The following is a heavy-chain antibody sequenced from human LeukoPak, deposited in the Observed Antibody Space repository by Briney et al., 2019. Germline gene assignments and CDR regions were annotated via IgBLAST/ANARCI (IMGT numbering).Heavy chain of an antibody. CDR2: ISIGSDNI. D-gene: IGHD2/OR15-2a*01. CDR1: GFSFSAYS. V-gene: IGHV3-48*02. Sequence: GSLRLSCTASGFSFSAYSMNWVRQAPGKGLEWVSFISIGSDNIQYADSVRGRFTTSRDNAKNSLYLEMNSLRDEDTAVYYCAPDFNRGGRDHYWGQGTLVTGSS. J-gene: IGHJ4*02. CDR3: APDFNRGGRDHY.